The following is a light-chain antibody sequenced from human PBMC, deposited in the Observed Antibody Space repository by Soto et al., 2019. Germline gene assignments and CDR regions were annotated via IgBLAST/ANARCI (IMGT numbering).Light chain of an antibody. Sequence: EIVLTHSPGTLSWSPAEIATLYGRSSQSVSSSYLAWYQQKPGQAPRLLIYDASNRATGIPARFSGSGSGTDFTLTISSLEPEDFAVYYCQQRSNWPPSLTFGGGTKVDIK. CDR2: DAS. CDR3: QQRSNWPPSLT. CDR1: QSVSSSY. J-gene: IGKJ4*01. V-gene: IGKV3-11*01.